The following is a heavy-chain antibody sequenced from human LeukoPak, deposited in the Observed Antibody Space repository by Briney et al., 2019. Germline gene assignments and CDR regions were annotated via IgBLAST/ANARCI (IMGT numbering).Heavy chain of an antibody. D-gene: IGHD4-17*01. J-gene: IGHJ5*02. V-gene: IGHV4-61*08. CDR3: ARTEDYGDYGNWFDP. CDR1: GGSISSGDYY. CDR2: IYYSGST. Sequence: SQTLSLTCTVSGGSISSGDYYWSWIRQPPGKGLEWIGYIYYSGSTNYNPSLKSRVTISVDTSKNQFSLKLNSVTAADTAVYYCARTEDYGDYGNWFDPWGQGTLVTVSS.